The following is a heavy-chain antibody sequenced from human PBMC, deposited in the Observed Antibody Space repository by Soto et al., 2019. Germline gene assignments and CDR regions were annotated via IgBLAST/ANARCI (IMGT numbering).Heavy chain of an antibody. CDR3: EAWSSYYTVDV. V-gene: IGHV4-4*07. J-gene: IGHJ6*02. CDR2: VFDSGNT. CDR1: GGSISSYS. D-gene: IGHD3-3*01. Sequence: PSETLSLTCSVSGGSISSYSWSWIRQPAGKGLEWIGRVFDSGNTNYNPSLQSRVTMSLDTSKKQFSLKLTSVTAADTAVYYCEAWSSYYTVDVWGQGTKVTV.